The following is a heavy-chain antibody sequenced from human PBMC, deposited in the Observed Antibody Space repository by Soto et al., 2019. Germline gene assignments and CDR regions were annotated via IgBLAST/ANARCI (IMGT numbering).Heavy chain of an antibody. CDR3: ARVGDIVVVPAAKNYYYYGMDV. CDR2: ISAYNGNT. CDR1: GYTFTSYG. J-gene: IGHJ6*02. D-gene: IGHD2-2*01. Sequence: QVQLVQSGAEVKKPGASVKVSCKASGYTFTSYGISWVRQAPGQGLEWMGWISAYNGNTNYARKLQGRVTMTTDTSTSTAYMELRSLRSDDTAVYYCARVGDIVVVPAAKNYYYYGMDVWGQGTTVTVSS. V-gene: IGHV1-18*01.